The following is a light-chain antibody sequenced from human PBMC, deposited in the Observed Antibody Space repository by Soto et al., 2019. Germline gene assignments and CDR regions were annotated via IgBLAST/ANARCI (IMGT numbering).Light chain of an antibody. CDR3: CSYAGSSTGV. J-gene: IGLJ3*02. CDR2: EGS. Sequence: QSALTQPASVSGSPGQSITISCTGTSSDVGSYNLVSWYQQHPGKAPKLMIYEGSKRTSGVSNRFSGSKSGNTASLTISGLQAEDEADDYCCSYAGSSTGVFGGGTKLTVL. V-gene: IGLV2-23*01. CDR1: SSDVGSYNL.